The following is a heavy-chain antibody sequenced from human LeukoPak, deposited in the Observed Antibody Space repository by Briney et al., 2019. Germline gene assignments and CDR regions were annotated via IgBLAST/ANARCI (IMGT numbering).Heavy chain of an antibody. D-gene: IGHD6-13*01. Sequence: PGGSLRLSCAASGFTFSNFAMTWVRQAPGKGLEWVSSIVGSSSTYYADSLKGRFTISRDNAKNSLYLQMDSLRAEDTAVYYCARIGAGSSRDYWGQGTLVTVSS. CDR3: ARIGAGSSRDY. CDR1: GFTFSNFA. CDR2: IVGSSST. J-gene: IGHJ4*02. V-gene: IGHV3-21*01.